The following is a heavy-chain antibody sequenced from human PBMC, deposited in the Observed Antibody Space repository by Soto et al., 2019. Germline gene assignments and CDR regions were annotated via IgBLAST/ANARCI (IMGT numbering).Heavy chain of an antibody. J-gene: IGHJ4*02. CDR2: ISYSGST. V-gene: IGHV4-30-4*01. Sequence: SETLSLTCTVSGGSISSGNYYWSWIRQPPGKGLEWIGFISYSGSTYYSTSLKSRVTISVDTSKSQFSLNLSFVTAADTAVYYCARGSTVAAILFDYWGQGTLVTVSS. CDR3: ARGSTVAAILFDY. CDR1: GGSISSGNYY. D-gene: IGHD2-15*01.